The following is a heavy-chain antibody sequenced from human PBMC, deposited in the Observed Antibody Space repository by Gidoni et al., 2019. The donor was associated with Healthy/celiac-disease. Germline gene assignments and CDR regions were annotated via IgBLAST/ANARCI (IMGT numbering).Heavy chain of an antibody. CDR1: GYSISSGYY. V-gene: IGHV4-38-2*01. CDR2: IYHSWST. D-gene: IGHD2-21*02. CDR3: VVVTAIRGWFDP. Sequence: QVQLQESGPGLVKPSETLSLTCAVSGYSISSGYYWGWIRQPPVKGLEWIGSIYHSWSTYYNPSLKSRVTISVDTSKNQFSLKLSSVTAADTAVYYCVVVTAIRGWFDPWGQGTLVTVSS. J-gene: IGHJ5*02.